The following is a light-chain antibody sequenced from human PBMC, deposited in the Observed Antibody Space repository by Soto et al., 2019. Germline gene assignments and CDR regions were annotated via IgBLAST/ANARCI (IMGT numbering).Light chain of an antibody. CDR2: DVS. CDR1: SSDVGGYNY. Sequence: QSALTQPASVSGSPGQSITISCTGTSSDVGGYNYVSWYQQHPGKAPKLMIYDVSNRPSGVSNRFSGSKSGNTASLTISGLQAEDEADYYCSSYTSSSLVFGTGTKVTV. CDR3: SSYTSSSLV. V-gene: IGLV2-14*01. J-gene: IGLJ1*01.